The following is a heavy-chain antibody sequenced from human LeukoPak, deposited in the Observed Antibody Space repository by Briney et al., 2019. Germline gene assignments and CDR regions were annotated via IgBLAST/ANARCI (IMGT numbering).Heavy chain of an antibody. Sequence: ASVKVSCKASGYTFTGYYIYWVRQAPGRGLEWMGWINSNSGDTSYVQKFQGRVTMTRDTSTSTAYVELSRLTFDDTAVYYCARDVGWNSVVGSFDYWGQGSMITVSS. D-gene: IGHD1-7*01. CDR1: GYTFTGYY. J-gene: IGHJ4*02. CDR2: INSNSGDT. CDR3: ARDVGWNSVVGSFDY. V-gene: IGHV1-2*02.